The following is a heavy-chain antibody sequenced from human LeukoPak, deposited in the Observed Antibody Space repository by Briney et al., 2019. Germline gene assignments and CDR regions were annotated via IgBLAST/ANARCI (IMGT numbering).Heavy chain of an antibody. Sequence: SGTLSLTCAVSGGSISSSNWWSWVRQPPGKGLEWIGEIYHSGSTNYNPSLKSRVTISVDTSKNQFSLKLSSVTAADTAVYYCARGGDYYDSSGRQGAFDIWGQGTMVTVSS. D-gene: IGHD3-22*01. CDR3: ARGGDYYDSSGRQGAFDI. CDR1: GGSISSSNW. V-gene: IGHV4-4*02. J-gene: IGHJ3*02. CDR2: IYHSGST.